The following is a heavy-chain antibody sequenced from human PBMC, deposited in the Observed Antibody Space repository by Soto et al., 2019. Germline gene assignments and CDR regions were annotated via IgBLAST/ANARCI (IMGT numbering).Heavy chain of an antibody. J-gene: IGHJ6*02. CDR1: GGSISSGGFS. CDR2: IYHSEST. Sequence: SETLSLTCAVSGGSISSGGFSWGWIRQPPGKGLEWIGYIYHSESTYYNPSLKSRVTISVDRSKNQFSLKLSSVTAADTAVYYCARVPDVWGQGTTVTVSS. V-gene: IGHV4-30-2*01. CDR3: ARVPDV.